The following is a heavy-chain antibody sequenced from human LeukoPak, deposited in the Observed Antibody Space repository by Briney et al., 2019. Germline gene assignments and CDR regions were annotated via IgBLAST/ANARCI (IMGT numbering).Heavy chain of an antibody. CDR3: ARGNGGSIFGVVIINWFDP. Sequence: SETLSLTCIVSGGSLSSSTYYWGWTRQPPGKGLNWLGNIYSSGSTYYNPSLKSRVTISVDTSKNQFSLKLSSVTAADTAVYYCARGNGGSIFGVVIINWFDPWGQGTLVTVSS. J-gene: IGHJ5*02. D-gene: IGHD3-3*01. CDR2: IYSSGST. V-gene: IGHV4-39*01. CDR1: GGSLSSSTYY.